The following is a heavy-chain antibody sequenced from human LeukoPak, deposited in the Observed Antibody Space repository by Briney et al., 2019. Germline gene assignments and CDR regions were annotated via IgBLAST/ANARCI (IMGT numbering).Heavy chain of an antibody. CDR3: ARDEGSTYNQLDS. V-gene: IGHV1-2*02. CDR1: GYIFDNFY. J-gene: IGHJ5*01. CDR2: INCIDGST. D-gene: IGHD1-14*01. Sequence: GASVKVSCKASGYIFDNFYIQWVRQAPGQGPEWLGWINCIDGSTNFAQKFQGRVTMTRVTAMSTVYMDLSGLRTDDTAIYYCARDEGSTYNQLDSWGQGTLVTVSS.